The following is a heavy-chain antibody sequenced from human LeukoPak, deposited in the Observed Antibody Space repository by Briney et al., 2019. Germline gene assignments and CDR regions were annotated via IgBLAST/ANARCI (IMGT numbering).Heavy chain of an antibody. D-gene: IGHD6-13*01. CDR2: IYYSGST. Sequence: SETLSLTCTVSGGSISGYYWNWVRQPPGKGLEWIGYIYYSGSTKYNPSLKSRVTISVDTSKNQFSLKLSSVTAADTAVYYCARRGYDSSWSFDYWGQGTLVTVSS. CDR1: GGSISGYY. CDR3: ARRGYDSSWSFDY. J-gene: IGHJ4*02. V-gene: IGHV4-59*08.